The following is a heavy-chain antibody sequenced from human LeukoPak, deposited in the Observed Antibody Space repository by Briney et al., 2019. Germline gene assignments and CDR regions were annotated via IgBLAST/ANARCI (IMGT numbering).Heavy chain of an antibody. CDR1: GFTVGSNH. J-gene: IGHJ4*02. Sequence: PGGSLRLSCAASGFTVGSNHMSWVRQAPGKGLEWVSVIYSGGSTSYTDSVKGRFTISRDNSKNTLYLQMNSLRAEDTAVYYCGALYRSGGYYDYWGQGTLVTVSS. CDR2: IYSGGST. CDR3: GALYRSGGYYDY. D-gene: IGHD2-15*01. V-gene: IGHV3-53*01.